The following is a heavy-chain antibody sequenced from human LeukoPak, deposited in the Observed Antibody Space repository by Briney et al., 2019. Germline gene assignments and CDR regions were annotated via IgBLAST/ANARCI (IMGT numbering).Heavy chain of an antibody. J-gene: IGHJ4*02. D-gene: IGHD6-13*01. Sequence: GGSLRLSCAASGFTFSTYWMHWVRQAPGKGLVWVSRVGRDGKTTKYADSVKGRFTISRDNAKKTLYLQMDSVRAEDTAVYYCVRWYPYFDCWGQGTLVTVSS. V-gene: IGHV3-74*03. CDR2: VGRDGKTT. CDR1: GFTFSTYW. CDR3: VRWYPYFDC.